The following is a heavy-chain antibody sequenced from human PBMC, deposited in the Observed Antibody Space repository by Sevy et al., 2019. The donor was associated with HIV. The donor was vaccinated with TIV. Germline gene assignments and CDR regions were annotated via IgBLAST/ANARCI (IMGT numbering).Heavy chain of an antibody. J-gene: IGHJ1*01. CDR3: ALERLSSNVAEYFEN. V-gene: IGHV3-30-3*01. CDR1: GFTFNAFS. Sequence: GGSLRLSCAASGFTFNAFSMHWVRQAPGKGLEWVATISLDGGNQHYADSVRGRFTTSRDNSRIALLLQMNSLRPDDTALYYCALERLSSNVAEYFENWGQGALVTVSS. CDR2: ISLDGGNQ. D-gene: IGHD1-1*01.